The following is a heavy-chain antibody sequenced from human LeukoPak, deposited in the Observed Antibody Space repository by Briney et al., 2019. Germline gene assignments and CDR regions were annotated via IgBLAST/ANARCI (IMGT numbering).Heavy chain of an antibody. CDR3: ARDQAATYDY. Sequence: SETLSLTCAVYGGSFSGYYWSWIRQPPGKGLEWIGEINHSGSTNYNPSLKGRVTISVDTSKNQFSLKLSSVTAADTAVYYCARDQAATYDYWGQGTLVTVSS. J-gene: IGHJ4*02. CDR2: INHSGST. V-gene: IGHV4-34*01. D-gene: IGHD2-15*01. CDR1: GGSFSGYY.